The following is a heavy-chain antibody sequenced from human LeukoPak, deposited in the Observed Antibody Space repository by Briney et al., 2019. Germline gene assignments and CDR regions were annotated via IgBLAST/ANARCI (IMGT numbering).Heavy chain of an antibody. V-gene: IGHV4-30-4*01. Sequence: SETLSLTCTFSGGSISSGDYYWSWIRQPPGKGLEWIGYIYYSGSTYYNPSLKSRVTISVDTSKNQFSLKLSSVTAADTAVYYCARGQTLFATYYFDYWGQGTLVTVSS. CDR1: GGSISSGDYY. CDR3: ARGQTLFATYYFDY. CDR2: IYYSGST. J-gene: IGHJ4*02. D-gene: IGHD4-23*01.